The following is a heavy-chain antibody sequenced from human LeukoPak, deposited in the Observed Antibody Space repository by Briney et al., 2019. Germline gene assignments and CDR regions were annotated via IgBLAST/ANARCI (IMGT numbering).Heavy chain of an antibody. Sequence: ASVKVSCKASGYTFTGYYMHWVRQAPGQGLEWMGWINPNSGGTNYAQKFQGRVTMTRDTSISTAYMELSRLRSDDTAVYYCARDRSPRPHFDYWGQGTLVTVYS. V-gene: IGHV1-2*02. CDR3: ARDRSPRPHFDY. CDR1: GYTFTGYY. CDR2: INPNSGGT. J-gene: IGHJ4*02.